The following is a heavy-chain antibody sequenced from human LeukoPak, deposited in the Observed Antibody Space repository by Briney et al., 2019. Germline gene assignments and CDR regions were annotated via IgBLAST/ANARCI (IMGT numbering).Heavy chain of an antibody. CDR1: GYSFTTYY. J-gene: IGHJ4*02. D-gene: IGHD6-13*01. CDR2: INPGGGGK. Sequence: GASVTVSFKASGYSFTTYYIHWVRQVRGQGGEGMGLINPGGGGKNYAQKFRGRVTMTRDTSTSTVSMDLSSLRSDDTAFYFCARAGPTAAPDYWGQGTLVTVSS. V-gene: IGHV1-46*01. CDR3: ARAGPTAAPDY.